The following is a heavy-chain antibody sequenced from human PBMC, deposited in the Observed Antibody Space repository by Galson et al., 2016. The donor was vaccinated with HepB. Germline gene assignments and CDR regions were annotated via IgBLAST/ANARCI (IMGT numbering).Heavy chain of an antibody. D-gene: IGHD2-15*01. Sequence: SLRLSCAASEFSFSYYGMHWVRQAAGKGLEWVAVISYDGSKKYYADSVKGRFTISRDNSKNTLYLQMTSLRVEDTAVYYCVNDTGAVMVADSTDAFDIWGQGTMVTVSS. CDR1: EFSFSYYG. CDR3: VNDTGAVMVADSTDAFDI. CDR2: ISYDGSKK. V-gene: IGHV3-30*18. J-gene: IGHJ3*02.